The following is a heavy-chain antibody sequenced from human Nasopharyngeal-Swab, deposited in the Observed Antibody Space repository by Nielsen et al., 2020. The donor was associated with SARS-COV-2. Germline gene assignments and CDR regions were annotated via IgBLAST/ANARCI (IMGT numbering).Heavy chain of an antibody. CDR1: GGSISSSSYY. CDR2: IYYSGST. CDR3: ATYGYGSYYYYYMDV. J-gene: IGHJ6*03. Sequence: GSLRLSCTVSGGSISSSSYYWGWIRQPPGKGLEWIGSIYYSGSTYYNPSLKSRVTISVDTSKNQFSLKLSSVTAADTAVYYCATYGYGSYYYYYMDVWGKGTTVTASS. D-gene: IGHD5-18*01. V-gene: IGHV4-39*01.